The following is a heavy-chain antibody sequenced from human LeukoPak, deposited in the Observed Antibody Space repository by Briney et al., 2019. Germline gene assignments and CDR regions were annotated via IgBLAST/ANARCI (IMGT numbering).Heavy chain of an antibody. CDR2: IKQDGSEK. J-gene: IGHJ4*02. CDR1: GFTFSSYW. V-gene: IGHV3-7*02. D-gene: IGHD2-15*01. Sequence: GGSLRLSCAASGFTFSSYWMSWVRQAPGKGLEWVANIKQDGSEKYYVDSVKGRFTISRDNAKNSLYLQMNSLRDEDTAVYYCARVRSGGYFDYWGQGTLVTVSS. CDR3: ARVRSGGYFDY.